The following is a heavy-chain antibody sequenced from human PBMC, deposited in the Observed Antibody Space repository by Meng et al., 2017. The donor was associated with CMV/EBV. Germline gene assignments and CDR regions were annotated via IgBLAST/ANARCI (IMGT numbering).Heavy chain of an antibody. CDR1: GYRFSDHY. Sequence: QVPLVQPGAEVKRPGASVKVSCQTSGYRFSDHYMHWVRQAPGQGLEWMGWIYPNSGGTHYAQKFQDRVTMTRDTSISTVYMELSRLTSDDTAVYYCVRDHNWGPDYWGQGTLVTVSS. J-gene: IGHJ4*02. V-gene: IGHV1-2*02. CDR3: VRDHNWGPDY. CDR2: IYPNSGGT. D-gene: IGHD1-1*01.